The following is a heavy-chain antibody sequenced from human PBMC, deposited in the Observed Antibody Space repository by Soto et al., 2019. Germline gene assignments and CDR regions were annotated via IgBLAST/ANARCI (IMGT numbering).Heavy chain of an antibody. Sequence: ASVKVSCKASGYTFTGYYMHWVRQAPGQGLEWMGWINPNSGGTNYAQKFQGWVTMTRDTSISTAYMELSRLRSDDTAVYYCARGLDSGNDAFDIWGQGTMVTVSS. D-gene: IGHD3-10*01. CDR2: INPNSGGT. CDR1: GYTFTGYY. CDR3: ARGLDSGNDAFDI. J-gene: IGHJ3*02. V-gene: IGHV1-2*04.